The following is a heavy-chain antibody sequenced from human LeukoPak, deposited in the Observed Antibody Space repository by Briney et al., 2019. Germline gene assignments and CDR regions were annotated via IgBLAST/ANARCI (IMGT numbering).Heavy chain of an antibody. D-gene: IGHD6-13*01. V-gene: IGHV4-30-2*01. Sequence: SKTLSLTCTVSGGSISSGGYYWSWIRQPPGKGLEWIGYIYHSGSTYYNPSLKSRVTISVDRSKNQFSLKLSSVTAADTAVYYCARVDGYSSSWPDIWGQGTMVTVSS. CDR2: IYHSGST. CDR1: GGSISSGGYY. J-gene: IGHJ3*02. CDR3: ARVDGYSSSWPDI.